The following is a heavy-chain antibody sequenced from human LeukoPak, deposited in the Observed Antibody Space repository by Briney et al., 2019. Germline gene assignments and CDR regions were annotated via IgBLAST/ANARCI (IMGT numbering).Heavy chain of an antibody. CDR2: IYHSGST. CDR3: ARDHYYYYMDV. CDR1: GYSISNGYY. Sequence: SETLSLTCTVSGYSISNGYYWGWIRQPPGKGLEWIGSIYHSGSTYYNPSLKSRVTISVDTSKNQFSLKLSSVTAADTAVYYCARDHYYYYMDVWGKGTTVTVSS. V-gene: IGHV4-38-2*02. J-gene: IGHJ6*03.